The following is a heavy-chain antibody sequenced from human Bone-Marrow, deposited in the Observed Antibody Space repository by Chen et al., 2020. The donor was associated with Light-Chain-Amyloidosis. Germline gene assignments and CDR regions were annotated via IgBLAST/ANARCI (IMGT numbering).Heavy chain of an antibody. CDR1: GGSISSGDYY. Sequence: QVQLQESGPGLVKPSQTLSLNCTVSGGSISSGDYYWSWIRQSPGKGLEWIGCISKSGTSYHNPSLASRLTMSVDRSENQFSLKLSSVTAADTAVYYCARNSFESDDYYYYGILDYWGQGTLVTVSS. CDR2: ISKSGTS. CDR3: ARNSFESDDYYYYGILDY. D-gene: IGHD3-22*01. J-gene: IGHJ4*02. V-gene: IGHV4-30-4*01.